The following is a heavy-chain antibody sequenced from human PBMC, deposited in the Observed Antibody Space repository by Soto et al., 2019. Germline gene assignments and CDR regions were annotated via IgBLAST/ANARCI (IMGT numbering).Heavy chain of an antibody. Sequence: GESLKISCKGSGYSFTSYWIAWVRQMPGKGLEWMGFVYPGDPNIRYSPSFQGQVTISADTSITTAYLQWGSLKASDTAMYYCVTQLATSQDAFDLWGQGTMVTVSS. CDR1: GYSFTSYW. V-gene: IGHV5-51*01. J-gene: IGHJ3*01. CDR2: VYPGDPNI. D-gene: IGHD2-2*01. CDR3: VTQLATSQDAFDL.